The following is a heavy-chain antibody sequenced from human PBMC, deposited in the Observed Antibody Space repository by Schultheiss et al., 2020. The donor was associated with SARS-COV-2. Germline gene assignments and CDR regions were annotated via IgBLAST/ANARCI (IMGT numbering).Heavy chain of an antibody. J-gene: IGHJ4*02. CDR1: GFSLSTRGVR. V-gene: IGHV2-70*04. CDR2: IDWDDAK. CDR3: ARNEGFGQQLVHDY. Sequence: SGPTLVKPTETLTLTCTVSGFSLSTRGVRVSWIRQPPGKALEWLARIDWDDAKFYNTSLRTRVTISKDTSKNQVVLTMTNMDPVDTATYYCARNEGFGQQLVHDYWGQGTRVTVSS. D-gene: IGHD6-13*01.